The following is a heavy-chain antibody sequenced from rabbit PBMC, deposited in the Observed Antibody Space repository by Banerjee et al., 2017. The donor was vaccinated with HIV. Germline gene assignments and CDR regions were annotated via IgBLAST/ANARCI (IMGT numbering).Heavy chain of an antibody. CDR1: GFSFNNNYV. D-gene: IGHD8-1*01. CDR3: ARGDAGDAGYSYEL. CDR2: INTSSGNT. J-gene: IGHJ4*01. V-gene: IGHV1S45*01. Sequence: QEQLEESGGDLVKPEGSLTLTCTASGFSFNNNYVMCWVRQAPGKGLEWIACINTSSGNTVYASWAKGRFTISKTSSTTVTLQMTSLTAADTATYFCARGDAGDAGYSYELWGQGTLVTVS.